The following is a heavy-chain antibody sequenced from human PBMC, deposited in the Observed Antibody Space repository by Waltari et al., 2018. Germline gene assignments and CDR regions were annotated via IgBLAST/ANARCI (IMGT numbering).Heavy chain of an antibody. Sequence: QVQLQESGPGLVKPSQTLSLTCTVSGGSISSGGYYWSWIRQHPGKGLEWIGYIYYSGSTYYHPSLKSRVTISVDTSKNQFSRKLSSVTAADTAVYYCARNIAAAAALVDYWGQGTLVTVSS. CDR3: ARNIAAAAALVDY. CDR2: IYYSGST. J-gene: IGHJ4*02. CDR1: GGSISSGGYY. D-gene: IGHD6-13*01. V-gene: IGHV4-31*03.